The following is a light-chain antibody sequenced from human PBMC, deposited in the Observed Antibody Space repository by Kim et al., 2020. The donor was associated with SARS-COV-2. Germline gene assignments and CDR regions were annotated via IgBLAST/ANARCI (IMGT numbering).Light chain of an antibody. CDR3: NSRDSSGNHYV. J-gene: IGLJ1*01. CDR1: SLRSYY. CDR2: GKN. V-gene: IGLV3-19*01. Sequence: SSELTQDPAVSVALGQTVRITCQGDSLRSYYASWYQQKPGQAPLLVIYGKNNRPSGIPDRFSGSSSGNIASLTITGAQAEDEADYYCNSRDSSGNHYVFG.